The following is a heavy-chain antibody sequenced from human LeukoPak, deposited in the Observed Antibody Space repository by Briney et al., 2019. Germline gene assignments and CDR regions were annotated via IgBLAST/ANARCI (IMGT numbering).Heavy chain of an antibody. Sequence: PGGSLRLSCAASGFTFSSYAMSWVRQAPGKGLEWVSAISGSGGSTYYADSVKGRFTISRDNSKNTLYLQMNSLRAEDTAVHYCAKVLSLLWFGEPGDAFDIWGQGTMVTVSS. J-gene: IGHJ3*02. CDR3: AKVLSLLWFGEPGDAFDI. CDR1: GFTFSSYA. CDR2: ISGSGGST. D-gene: IGHD3-10*01. V-gene: IGHV3-23*01.